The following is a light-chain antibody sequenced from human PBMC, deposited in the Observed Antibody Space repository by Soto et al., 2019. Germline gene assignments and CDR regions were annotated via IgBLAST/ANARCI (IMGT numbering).Light chain of an antibody. CDR3: QQYYSRPLT. CDR1: QNILYNSNNKNY. CDR2: WAS. Sequence: DIVMTQSPDSLAVSLGERATINCKSSQNILYNSNNKNYLAWYQKKPGQPPTLLIYWASTRESGVPDRFSGSGSGTDFTLTISSLQAEDVAVYYCQQYYSRPLTFGGGTKVEIK. V-gene: IGKV4-1*01. J-gene: IGKJ4*01.